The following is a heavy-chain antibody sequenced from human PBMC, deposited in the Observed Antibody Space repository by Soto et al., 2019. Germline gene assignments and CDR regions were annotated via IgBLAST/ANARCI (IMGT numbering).Heavy chain of an antibody. CDR1: DGSISSSSYY. CDR2: IYYTGTT. J-gene: IGHJ4*02. V-gene: IGHV4-61*05. CDR3: ATLRGLGEVSPYFDY. Sequence: SETLSLTCTVSDGSISSSSYYGGWIRQPPGKGLEWIAYIYYTGTTNFNPSLKSRVTISVDTSKNQFSLKLRSVTAADTAVYYCATLRGLGEVSPYFDYWGQGLMVTVSS. D-gene: IGHD3-10*01.